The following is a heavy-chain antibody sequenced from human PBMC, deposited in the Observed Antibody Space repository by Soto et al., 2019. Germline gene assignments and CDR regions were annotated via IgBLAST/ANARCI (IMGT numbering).Heavy chain of an antibody. V-gene: IGHV1-2*02. D-gene: IGHD6-6*01. Sequence: VQLVQSGAEVKKPGASVNVSCKASGYTFTGYYMHWVRQAPGQGHEWMGWINPNSGGTTYAQKFQGRVTVTRDTSISTAYMELSSLRSDDTAVYYCARGGSSSLDYWGQGTLVTVSS. CDR1: GYTFTGYY. CDR2: INPNSGGT. J-gene: IGHJ4*02. CDR3: ARGGSSSLDY.